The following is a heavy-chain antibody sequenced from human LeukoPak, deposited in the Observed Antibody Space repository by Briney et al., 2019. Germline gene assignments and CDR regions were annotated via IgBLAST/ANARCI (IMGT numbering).Heavy chain of an antibody. Sequence: GGSLRLSCAASGFTFSDYYMSWVRQAPGKGLQWVSGISGSGGSTYYADSVKGRFTISRDNSKNTLYLQMNSLRAEDTAVYYCAKHGFGVFEGYWGQGTLVTVSS. D-gene: IGHD3-10*01. CDR3: AKHGFGVFEGY. V-gene: IGHV3-23*01. J-gene: IGHJ4*02. CDR2: ISGSGGST. CDR1: GFTFSDYY.